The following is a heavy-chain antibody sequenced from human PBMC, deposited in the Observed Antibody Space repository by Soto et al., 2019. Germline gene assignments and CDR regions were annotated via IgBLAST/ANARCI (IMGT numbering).Heavy chain of an antibody. V-gene: IGHV3-23*01. J-gene: IGHJ4*02. Sequence: GGSLRLSCAASGFTFSSYAMSWVRQAPGKGLEWVSAISGSGGSTYYADSVKGRFTISRDNSKNTLYLQMNSLRAEDTAVYYCAKGPYYDFWSGQYFDYWGQGTLVTVSS. D-gene: IGHD3-3*01. CDR1: GFTFSSYA. CDR3: AKGPYYDFWSGQYFDY. CDR2: ISGSGGST.